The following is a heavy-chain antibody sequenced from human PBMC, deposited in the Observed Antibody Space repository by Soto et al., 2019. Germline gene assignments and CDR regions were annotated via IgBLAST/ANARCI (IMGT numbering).Heavy chain of an antibody. J-gene: IGHJ4*02. Sequence: EVQLVESGGGLVQPGGSLRLSCAGSGFTFSSYWMHWVRQTPGEGLGWVSRISPDGSSTSYADSVKGRFTISRDNAENTLYLQMNSLRAEDTAVYYCARVGQGQYYFDYWGQGTLVTVSS. CDR3: ARVGQGQYYFDY. V-gene: IGHV3-74*01. CDR1: GFTFSSYW. CDR2: ISPDGSST.